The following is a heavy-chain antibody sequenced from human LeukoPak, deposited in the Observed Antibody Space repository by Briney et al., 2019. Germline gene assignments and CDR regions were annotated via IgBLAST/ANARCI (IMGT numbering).Heavy chain of an antibody. CDR2: IIPIFGTA. Sequence: ASVKVSCKASGGTFSSYAISWVRQAPGQGLEWMGGIIPIFGTANYAQKFQGRVTITADESTSTAYMELSSLRSEDTAVYYCARESIRSSGYYMGVAFDGMDVWGQGTTDTVSS. CDR3: ARESIRSSGYYMGVAFDGMDV. CDR1: GGTFSSYA. V-gene: IGHV1-69*13. D-gene: IGHD3-22*01. J-gene: IGHJ6*02.